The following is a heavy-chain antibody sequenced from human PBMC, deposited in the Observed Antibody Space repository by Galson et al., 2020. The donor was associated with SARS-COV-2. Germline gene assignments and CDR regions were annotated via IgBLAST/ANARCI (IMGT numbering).Heavy chain of an antibody. CDR2: ISNSGDST. D-gene: IGHD5-18*01. J-gene: IGHJ4*02. CDR1: GFTFGFTFSSYA. CDR3: AGGYSYGWGAH. Sequence: GGSLRLSCAASGFTFGFTFSSYAMTWVRLAPGNGLEWVSAISNSGDSTYYADSVKGRFSISRDNSRATLYLQMDSLRADDTAVYYCAGGYSYGWGAHWGQGTLVSVSS. V-gene: IGHV3-23*01.